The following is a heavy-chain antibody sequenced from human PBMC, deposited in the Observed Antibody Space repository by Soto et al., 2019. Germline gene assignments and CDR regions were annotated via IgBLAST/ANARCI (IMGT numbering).Heavy chain of an antibody. V-gene: IGHV1-8*01. CDR1: GYTFTSYD. Sequence: ASVKVSCKASGYTFTSYDINWVRQATGQGLEWMGWMNPNSGNTGYAQKFQGRVTMTRNTSISTAYMELSSLRSEDTAVYYCARESSCGSTSCYSNWFDPWGQGTLVTVSS. J-gene: IGHJ5*02. CDR2: MNPNSGNT. D-gene: IGHD2-2*01. CDR3: ARESSCGSTSCYSNWFDP.